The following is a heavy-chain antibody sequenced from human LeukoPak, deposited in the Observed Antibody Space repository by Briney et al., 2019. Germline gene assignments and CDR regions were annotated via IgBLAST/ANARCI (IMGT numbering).Heavy chain of an antibody. V-gene: IGHV1-46*01. CDR1: GYTFTTYY. Sequence: ASVKVSCKASGYTFTTYYMHWVRQAPGQGLEWMGIINPSGGATSYAQKFQGRVTMTRDTSTSTVYMELSSLRSEDTAVYYCARDTPENYYDSNGSLDYWGQGTLVTVSS. D-gene: IGHD3-22*01. CDR2: INPSGGAT. CDR3: ARDTPENYYDSNGSLDY. J-gene: IGHJ4*02.